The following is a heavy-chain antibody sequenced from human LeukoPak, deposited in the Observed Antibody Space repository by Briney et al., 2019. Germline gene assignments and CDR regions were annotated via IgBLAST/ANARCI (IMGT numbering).Heavy chain of an antibody. CDR1: GFTFSAYG. CDR2: IRYDGSDT. Sequence: GGSLRLSXAASGFTFSAYGMHWLRQAPGKGLEWVAFIRYDGSDTYYADSMKGRFSISRDNSKNTLYVQMSSLRAEDTAVYYCAKDSGYSSKYWYFNLWGRGTLVTVSS. V-gene: IGHV3-30*02. D-gene: IGHD2-15*01. J-gene: IGHJ2*01. CDR3: AKDSGYSSKYWYFNL.